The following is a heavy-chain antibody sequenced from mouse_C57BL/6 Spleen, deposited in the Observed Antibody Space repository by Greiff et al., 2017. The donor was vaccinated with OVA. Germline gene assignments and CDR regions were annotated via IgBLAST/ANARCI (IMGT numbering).Heavy chain of an antibody. J-gene: IGHJ2*01. V-gene: IGHV3-6*01. Sequence: EVKLQESGPGLVKPSQSLSLTCSVTGYSITSGYYWNWIRQFPGNKLEWMGYISYDGSNNYNPSLKNRISITRDTSKNQFFLKLNSVTTEDTATYYCARDPYYGSSSLDYWGQGTTLTVSS. CDR2: ISYDGSN. CDR1: GYSITSGYY. D-gene: IGHD1-1*01. CDR3: ARDPYYGSSSLDY.